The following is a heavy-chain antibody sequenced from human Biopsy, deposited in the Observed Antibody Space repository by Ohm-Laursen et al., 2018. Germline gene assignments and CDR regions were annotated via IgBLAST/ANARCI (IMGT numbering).Heavy chain of an antibody. CDR2: ITQSGST. Sequence: SDTLSLTCAVYGGSFNGYFWSWIRQPPGKGLEWIGDITQSGSTNYSPSLKSRVTISVDPAKKRFSLSLRSVTAADTAVYYCARVPLPGIGAAYQGRFLYGMDVWGQGTTVSVSS. J-gene: IGHJ6*02. CDR1: GGSFNGYF. V-gene: IGHV4-34*01. D-gene: IGHD6-13*01. CDR3: ARVPLPGIGAAYQGRFLYGMDV.